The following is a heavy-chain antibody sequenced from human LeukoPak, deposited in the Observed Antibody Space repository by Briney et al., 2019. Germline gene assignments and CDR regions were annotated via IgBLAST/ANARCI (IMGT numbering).Heavy chain of an antibody. CDR3: ARDKYYYDSSGSTDWYFDL. D-gene: IGHD3-22*01. CDR1: GGSISSYY. V-gene: IGHV4-59*01. Sequence: SETLSLTCTVSGGSISSYYWSWIRQPPGKGLEWIGYIYYSGSTNYNPSLKSRLTISVDTSKNQFSLKLSSVTAADTAVYYCARDKYYYDSSGSTDWYFDLWGRGTLVTVSS. J-gene: IGHJ2*01. CDR2: IYYSGST.